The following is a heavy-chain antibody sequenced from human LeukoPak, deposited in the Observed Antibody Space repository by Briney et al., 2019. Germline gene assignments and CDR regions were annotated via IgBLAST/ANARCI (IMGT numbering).Heavy chain of an antibody. CDR3: AREDFWSGYGPAPYWYFDL. CDR2: IYYSGST. D-gene: IGHD3-3*01. V-gene: IGHV4-30-4*08. CDR1: GGSISSGDYY. Sequence: PSQTLSLTCTVSGGSISSGDYYWSWIRQPPGKGLEWIGYIYYSGSTYYNPSLKSRVTISVDTSKNQSSLKLSSVTAADTAVYYCAREDFWSGYGPAPYWYFDLWGRGTLVTVSS. J-gene: IGHJ2*01.